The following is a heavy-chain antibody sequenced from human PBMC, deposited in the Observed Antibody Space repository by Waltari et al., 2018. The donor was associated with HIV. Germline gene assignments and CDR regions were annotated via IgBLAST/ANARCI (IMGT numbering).Heavy chain of an antibody. V-gene: IGHV5-51*03. CDR1: GYTFTSYW. Sequence: EVRLVQSGAVIKRPGDSLKISCKTSGYTFTSYWIGWVGQAAGRGLEWIGVIYPPSGRVPYTPSFRGRGGISTDWSTRTAYLEWRSLTALDTGIYYCARRPDYGGDWFGSWGQGTLVSVSS. J-gene: IGHJ5*01. D-gene: IGHD3-10*01. CDR3: ARRPDYGGDWFGS. CDR2: IYPPSGRV.